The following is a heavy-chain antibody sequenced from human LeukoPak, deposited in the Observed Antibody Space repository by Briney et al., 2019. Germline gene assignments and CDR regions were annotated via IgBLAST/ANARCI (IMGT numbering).Heavy chain of an antibody. D-gene: IGHD1-26*01. J-gene: IGHJ4*02. V-gene: IGHV4-39*01. CDR2: IYYSGST. CDR3: ARTWDIYFDY. CDR1: GGSISSYY. Sequence: SETLSLTCTVSGGSISSYYWSWIRQPPGKGLEWIGSIYYSGSTYYNPSLKSRVTISVDTSKNQFSLKLSSVTAADTAVYYCARTWDIYFDYWGQGTLVTVSS.